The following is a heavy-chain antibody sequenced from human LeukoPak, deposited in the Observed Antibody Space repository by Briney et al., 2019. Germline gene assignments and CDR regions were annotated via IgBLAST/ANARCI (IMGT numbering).Heavy chain of an antibody. CDR2: MNPNSGNT. D-gene: IGHD3-10*01. CDR1: GGTFSSYA. V-gene: IGHV1-8*02. Sequence: GASVKVSCKASGGTFSSYAISWVRQAPGQGLEWMGWMNPNSGNTGYAQKFQGRVTMTRNTSISTAYMELSSLRSEDTAVYYCASLAMVRGVITPNGMDVWGQGTTVTVSS. CDR3: ASLAMVRGVITPNGMDV. J-gene: IGHJ6*02.